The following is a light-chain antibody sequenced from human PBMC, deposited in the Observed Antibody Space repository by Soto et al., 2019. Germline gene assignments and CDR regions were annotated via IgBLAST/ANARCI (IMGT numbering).Light chain of an antibody. V-gene: IGKV1-39*01. CDR2: AAS. J-gene: IGKJ3*01. CDR3: QQRYSTPET. CDR1: QSISSY. Sequence: IQMTQSPSTLSLSPGDRATLTCRASQSISSYLTWYHQKPGQAPKLLIYAASSLHSGVPSRFSGSGSGTDFTLTISSLQTEDFATYYCQQRYSTPETFGPGTKVDIK.